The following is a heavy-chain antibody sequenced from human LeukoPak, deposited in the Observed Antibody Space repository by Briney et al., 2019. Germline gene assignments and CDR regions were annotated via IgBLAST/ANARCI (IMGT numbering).Heavy chain of an antibody. CDR1: GYTFTSYG. CDR3: ARAYCSSTSCYQNLYYFDY. Sequence: ASVKVSCKASGYTFTSYGISWVRQAPGQGLEWMGWISAYNGNTNYAQKLQGRVTMTTDTSTSTAYMALRSLRSDDTAVYYCARAYCSSTSCYQNLYYFDYWGQGTPVTVSS. V-gene: IGHV1-18*01. CDR2: ISAYNGNT. D-gene: IGHD2-2*01. J-gene: IGHJ4*02.